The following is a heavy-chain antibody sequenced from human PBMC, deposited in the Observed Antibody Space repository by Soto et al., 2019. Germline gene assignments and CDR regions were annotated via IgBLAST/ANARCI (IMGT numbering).Heavy chain of an antibody. CDR2: IYWDDDK. V-gene: IGHV2-5*02. Sequence: QITLKESGPTLVRPAQTLTLTCDFSGFSRSTYHMGVACIRQPPGKALEWLALIYWDDDKRYSPSLKVRTAISKDTSSNQVVLTITNVDPGATATYVCAHAGDYDLLAFDHRGPGLLVSVSS. J-gene: IGHJ4*02. CDR3: AHAGDYDLLAFDH. CDR1: GFSRSTYHMG. D-gene: IGHD4-17*01.